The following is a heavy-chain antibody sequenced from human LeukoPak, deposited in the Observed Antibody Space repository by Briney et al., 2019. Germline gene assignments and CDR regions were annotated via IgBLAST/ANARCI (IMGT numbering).Heavy chain of an antibody. CDR1: GFTFSDYA. D-gene: IGHD2-2*01. CDR2: IQSNGKEK. CDR3: ARGVTSWPQGPYHCDN. Sequence: PGGSLRLSCAVSGFTFSDYAMHWVRQAPGKGLEWVASIQSNGKEKYSSDSLKGRFTISRDNSKNTLYLQMNSVRPDDTALFYCARGVTSWPQGPYHCDNWGQGILITVSS. V-gene: IGHV3-30*02. J-gene: IGHJ4*02.